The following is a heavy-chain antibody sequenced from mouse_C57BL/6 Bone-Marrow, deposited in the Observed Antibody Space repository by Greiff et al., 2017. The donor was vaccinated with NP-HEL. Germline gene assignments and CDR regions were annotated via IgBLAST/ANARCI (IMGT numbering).Heavy chain of an antibody. V-gene: IGHV1-69*01. D-gene: IGHD1-1*01. CDR2: IDPSDSYT. CDR3: ARGITTVYWYFDV. J-gene: IGHJ1*03. CDR1: GYTFTSYW. Sequence: QVQLQQPGAELVMPGASVKLSCKASGYTFTSYWMHWVKQRPGQGLEWIGEIDPSDSYTNYNQKFKGKSTLTVDKSSSTAYMQLSSLTSEDSAVYYCARGITTVYWYFDVWGTGTTVTVSS.